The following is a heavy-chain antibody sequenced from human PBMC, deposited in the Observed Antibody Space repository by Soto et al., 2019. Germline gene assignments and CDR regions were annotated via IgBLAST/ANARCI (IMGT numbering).Heavy chain of an antibody. D-gene: IGHD3-3*01. V-gene: IGHV3-43*01. CDR1: GFTFDDYT. J-gene: IGHJ6*02. CDR3: AKDIRFAAAIHYYGRDV. CDR2: ISWDGGST. Sequence: EVQLVESGGVVVQPGGSLRLSCAASGFTFDDYTMHWVRQAPGKGLEWVSLISWDGGSTYYADSVKGRFTISRDNSKNSLYLQMNSLRTEDTALYYCAKDIRFAAAIHYYGRDVLGQGTTVTVSS.